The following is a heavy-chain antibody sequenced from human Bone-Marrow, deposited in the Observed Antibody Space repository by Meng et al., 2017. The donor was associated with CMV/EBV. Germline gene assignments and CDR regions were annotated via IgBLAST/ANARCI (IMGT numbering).Heavy chain of an antibody. CDR2: ITWNSGNI. CDR1: GFIFDDFA. CDR3: ARGDTPYYYNSSGYRKVFDY. Sequence: SLKISCAASGFIFDDFAMHWVRQVPGKGPEWVSGITWNSGNIGYGDSVKGRFTISRDNAKNSLYLQMNSLRAEDTAVYYCARGDTPYYYNSSGYRKVFDYWGQGTLVTVSS. D-gene: IGHD3-22*01. J-gene: IGHJ4*02. V-gene: IGHV3-9*01.